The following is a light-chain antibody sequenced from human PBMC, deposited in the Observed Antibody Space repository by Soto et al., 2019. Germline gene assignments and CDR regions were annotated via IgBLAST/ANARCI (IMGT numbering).Light chain of an antibody. CDR3: QQYVSSPWA. J-gene: IGKJ1*01. CDR1: QSVTNSF. CDR2: GAS. Sequence: EIVLAQSPGTLSLSPWERATLSCRASQSVTNSFLAWYQQKPGQAPRLLIYGASRRATGIPARFTGSGSGTDFTLTISRLEPEDFAVYYCQQYVSSPWAFGQGTKVEI. V-gene: IGKV3-20*01.